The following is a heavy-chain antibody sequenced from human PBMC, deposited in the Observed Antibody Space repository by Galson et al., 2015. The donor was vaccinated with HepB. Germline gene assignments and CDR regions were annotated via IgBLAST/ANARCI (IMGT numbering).Heavy chain of an antibody. CDR2: INHSGST. Sequence: SETLSLTCAVYGGSFSGYYWSWIRQPPGKGLEWIGEINHSGSTNYNPSLKSRVTISVDTSKNQFSLKLSSVTAADTAVYYCARGRHYGGNPAEYFQHWGQGTLVTVSS. CDR1: GGSFSGYY. J-gene: IGHJ1*01. D-gene: IGHD4-23*01. CDR3: ARGRHYGGNPAEYFQH. V-gene: IGHV4-34*01.